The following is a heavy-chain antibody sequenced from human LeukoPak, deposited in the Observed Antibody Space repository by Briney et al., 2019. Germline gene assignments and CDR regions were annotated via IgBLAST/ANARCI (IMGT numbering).Heavy chain of an antibody. Sequence: SETLSLTCAVSGGSSRDYYWNWIRQTPGKGLEWIGEIYHRGSPAYNPSLKSRLNISVDTSRAHFSLKLSSVTAADTAVYYCARGGAVNGFDIWGQGTRVTVSS. CDR1: GGSSRDYY. CDR3: ARGGAVNGFDI. CDR2: IYHRGSP. J-gene: IGHJ3*02. V-gene: IGHV4-34*01. D-gene: IGHD6-19*01.